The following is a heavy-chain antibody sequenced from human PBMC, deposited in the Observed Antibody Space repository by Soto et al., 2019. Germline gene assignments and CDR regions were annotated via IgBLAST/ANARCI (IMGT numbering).Heavy chain of an antibody. V-gene: IGHV3-30*18. CDR2: IAYDGDKK. Sequence: SVRLSCASSGLTFIGFFMHFVRQAPGKLLEWVAVIAYDGDKKYYSSSVKGRFIISRDNSRSTVYLDMNSLRPEDTSVYYCAKDLDAYAWTIGGWFDHRGKGNKVTVS. J-gene: IGHJ5*02. D-gene: IGHD3-16*01. CDR3: AKDLDAYAWTIGGWFDH. CDR1: GLTFIGFF.